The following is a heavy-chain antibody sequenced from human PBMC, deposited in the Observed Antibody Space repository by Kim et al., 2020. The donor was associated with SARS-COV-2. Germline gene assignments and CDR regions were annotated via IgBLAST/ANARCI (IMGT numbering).Heavy chain of an antibody. CDR2: INHSGST. J-gene: IGHJ6*02. CDR3: ARAGYCSSTSCYPSKSSSYGMDV. CDR1: GGSFSGYY. V-gene: IGHV4-34*01. Sequence: SETLSLTCAVYGGSFSGYYWSWIRQPPGKGLEWIGEINHSGSTNYNPSLKSRVTISVDTSKNQFSLKLSSVTAADTAVYYCARAGYCSSTSCYPSKSSSYGMDVWGQGTTVTVSS. D-gene: IGHD2-2*01.